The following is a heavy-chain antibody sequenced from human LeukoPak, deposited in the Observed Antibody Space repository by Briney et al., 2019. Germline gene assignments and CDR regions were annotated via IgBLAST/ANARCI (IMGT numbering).Heavy chain of an antibody. CDR1: GFTFSRFG. Sequence: QPGRSLILSCAASGFTFSRFGMHWVRQAPGKGLEWVSVISHDGSNTYNADSVKGRFTFSRDNSKNTLYLQMNSLRAEDTAVYYCARDVDYGGRLDNWGQGTLVTVSS. CDR3: ARDVDYGGRLDN. D-gene: IGHD4-23*01. J-gene: IGHJ4*02. CDR2: ISHDGSNT. V-gene: IGHV3-30*19.